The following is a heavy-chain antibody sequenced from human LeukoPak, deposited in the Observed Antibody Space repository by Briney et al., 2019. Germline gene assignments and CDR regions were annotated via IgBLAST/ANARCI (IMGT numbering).Heavy chain of an antibody. V-gene: IGHV3-48*03. D-gene: IGHD5-24*01. Sequence: GGSLRLSCAASGFTFSSYEMNWVRQAPGKGLEWVSYISSSGSTIYYADSVKGRFTISRDNAKNSLYLQMNSLRAEDTAVYYCARGRDGYNYAFDYWGQGTLVTVSS. J-gene: IGHJ4*02. CDR2: ISSSGSTI. CDR1: GFTFSSYE. CDR3: ARGRDGYNYAFDY.